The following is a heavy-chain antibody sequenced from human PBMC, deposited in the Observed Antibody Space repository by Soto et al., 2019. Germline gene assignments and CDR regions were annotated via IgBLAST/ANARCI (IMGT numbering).Heavy chain of an antibody. V-gene: IGHV3-30*18. CDR2: ISNDGRNK. J-gene: IGHJ4*02. CDR1: GFTFSRFG. D-gene: IGHD1-26*01. CDR3: AKDIGIGGSYYAGDY. Sequence: QVQLVESGGGVVQPGRSLRLSCAASGFTFSRFGIHWVRQAPGKGLEWVAVISNDGRNKYYVDSVKGRFTISRDNSKNTLNLQMNSLRAEDTAVYYCAKDIGIGGSYYAGDYWGPGTLVTVSS.